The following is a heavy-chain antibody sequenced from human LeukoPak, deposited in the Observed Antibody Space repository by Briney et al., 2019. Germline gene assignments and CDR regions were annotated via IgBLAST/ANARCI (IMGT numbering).Heavy chain of an antibody. D-gene: IGHD3-22*01. J-gene: IGHJ4*02. CDR2: ISYDGSNK. CDR1: GFTFSSYA. Sequence: GGSLRLSCAASGFTFSSYATHWVRQAPGKGLEWVAVISYDGSNKYYADSVKGRFTISRDNSKNTLYLQMNSLRAEDTAVYYCARDSEYYYDSSGYFDYWGQGTLVTVSS. V-gene: IGHV3-30-3*01. CDR3: ARDSEYYYDSSGYFDY.